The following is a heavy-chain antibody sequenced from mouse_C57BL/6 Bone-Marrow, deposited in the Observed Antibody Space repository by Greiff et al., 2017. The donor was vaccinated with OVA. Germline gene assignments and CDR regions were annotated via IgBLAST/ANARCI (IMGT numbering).Heavy chain of an antibody. CDR1: GFNIKDDY. D-gene: IGHD2-12*01. CDR3: AGVTPFAY. CDR2: IDPENGDT. Sequence: VQLKQSGAELVRPGASVKLSCTASGFNIKDDYMHWVKQRPEQGLEWIGWIDPENGDTEYASKFQGKATIPADTSSNTAYLQLSSLTSEDTAVYYCAGVTPFAYWGQGTLVTVSA. J-gene: IGHJ3*01. V-gene: IGHV14-4*01.